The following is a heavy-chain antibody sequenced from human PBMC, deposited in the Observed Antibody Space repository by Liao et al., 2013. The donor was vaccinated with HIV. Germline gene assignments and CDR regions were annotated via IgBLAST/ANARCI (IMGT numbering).Heavy chain of an antibody. CDR2: IHTSGTT. Sequence: QVQLQESGPGLVKPSETLSLTCTVSGDSMGGYHWSWIRQPAGKGLEWIGRIHTSGTTKYNSSLKSRVTVSLDTSKNQVYLRLSSVTAADTAIYYCAREGDYYDISGYGEDYWGQGTLVTVSS. CDR3: AREGDYYDISGYGEDY. CDR1: GDSMGGYH. D-gene: IGHD3-22*01. J-gene: IGHJ4*02. V-gene: IGHV4-4*07.